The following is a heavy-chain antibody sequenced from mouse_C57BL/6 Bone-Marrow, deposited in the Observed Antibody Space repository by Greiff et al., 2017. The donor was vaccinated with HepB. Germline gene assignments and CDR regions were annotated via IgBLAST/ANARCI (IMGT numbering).Heavy chain of an antibody. J-gene: IGHJ2*01. Sequence: VQLQQSGAELARPGASVKLSCKASGYTFTSYGISWVKQRPGQGLEWIGEIYPRSGNTYYNEKFKGKATLTADKSSSTAYMELRSLTSEDSAVYFCARRGNLRYFDYWGQGTTLTVSS. V-gene: IGHV1-81*01. CDR2: IYPRSGNT. CDR1: GYTFTSYG. CDR3: ARRGNLRYFDY. D-gene: IGHD1-1*01.